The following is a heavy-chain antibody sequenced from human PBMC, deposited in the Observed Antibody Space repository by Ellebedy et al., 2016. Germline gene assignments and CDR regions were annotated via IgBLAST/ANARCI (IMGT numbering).Heavy chain of an antibody. Sequence: HTGGSLRLSCAASGFTFSYYWMHWVRQAPGKGLVWVSRTNSDGSTTSYADSVRGRFTIPRDNAKNRLYLQMNSQRAEDTAVYYCARDGMATDYYYYMDVWGKGTTVTVSS. CDR1: GFTFSYYW. CDR2: TNSDGSTT. V-gene: IGHV3-74*01. CDR3: ARDGMATDYYYYMDV. J-gene: IGHJ6*03. D-gene: IGHD5-24*01.